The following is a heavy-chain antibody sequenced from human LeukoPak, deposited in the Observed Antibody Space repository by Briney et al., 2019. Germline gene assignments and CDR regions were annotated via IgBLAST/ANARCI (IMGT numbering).Heavy chain of an antibody. V-gene: IGHV1-2*02. Sequence: GASVKVSCKASGYTFTSYGISWVRQAPGQGLEWMGWINPNSGGTTYAQKFQGRVTMTRDTSISTAYMELSRLRSNDAAVYYCARAGPTRTYYYGSGSYPFDYWGQGTLVTVSS. CDR2: INPNSGGT. D-gene: IGHD3-10*01. CDR1: GYTFTSYG. CDR3: ARAGPTRTYYYGSGSYPFDY. J-gene: IGHJ4*02.